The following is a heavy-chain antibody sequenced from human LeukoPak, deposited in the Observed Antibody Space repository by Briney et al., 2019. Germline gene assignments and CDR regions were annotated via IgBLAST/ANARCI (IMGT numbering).Heavy chain of an antibody. CDR3: GKDFGGAGSYHSPFDY. V-gene: IGHV3-23*01. CDR2: IETGGAST. CDR1: GFTFSSYG. D-gene: IGHD3-10*01. J-gene: IGHJ4*02. Sequence: GGSLRLSCAASGFTFSSYGMSWVRQAPGKGLEWVSAIETGGASTYYADSVKGRFSISRDNSKNTLYLQMNSLRAEDTAVYYCGKDFGGAGSYHSPFDYWGQGTLVTVSS.